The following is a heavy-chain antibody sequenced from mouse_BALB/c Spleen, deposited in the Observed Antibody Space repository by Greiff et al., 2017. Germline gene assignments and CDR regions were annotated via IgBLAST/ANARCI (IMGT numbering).Heavy chain of an antibody. Sequence: EVKLVESGGGLVKPGGSLKLSCAASGFTFSDYYMYWVRQTPEKRLEWVATISDGGSYTYYPDSVKGRFTISRDNAKNNLYLQMSSLKSEDTAMYYCARGGGYYGDYYAMDYWGQGTSVTVSS. CDR2: ISDGGSYT. CDR3: ARGGGYYGDYYAMDY. J-gene: IGHJ4*01. CDR1: GFTFSDYY. D-gene: IGHD1-1*01. V-gene: IGHV5-4*02.